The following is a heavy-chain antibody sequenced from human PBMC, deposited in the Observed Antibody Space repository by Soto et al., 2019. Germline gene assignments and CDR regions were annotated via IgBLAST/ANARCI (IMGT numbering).Heavy chain of an antibody. V-gene: IGHV1-18*01. CDR1: GYTLNTYG. CDR3: ARDPHEFWTSYWFDP. J-gene: IGHJ5*02. Sequence: ASVKVSCKTSGYTLNTYGINWVRPAPGQGLELIGWISAYDGKKTYAEKFQGRVTLTTDTSTSTAYMELRSLRSDDTAIYYCARDPHEFWTSYWFDPWGQGTPVTSPQ. D-gene: IGHD3-3*01. CDR2: ISAYDGKK.